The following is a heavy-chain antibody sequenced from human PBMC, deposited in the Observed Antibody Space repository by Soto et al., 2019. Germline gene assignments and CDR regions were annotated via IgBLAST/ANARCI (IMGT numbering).Heavy chain of an antibody. D-gene: IGHD6-13*01. CDR3: ASTYSTSWYWFDP. V-gene: IGHV2-26*04. J-gene: IGHJ5*02. Sequence: QVTVKESGPVLVKPTETLTLTCTVSGFSLSNAGLGVSWIRQPPGKALEWLAHIFSNDEKSYSTSLKSRLTISQDTSKSQVVLIMTNMDPVDTATYYCASTYSTSWYWFDPWGKGTLVTVSS. CDR2: IFSNDEK. CDR1: GFSLSNAGLG.